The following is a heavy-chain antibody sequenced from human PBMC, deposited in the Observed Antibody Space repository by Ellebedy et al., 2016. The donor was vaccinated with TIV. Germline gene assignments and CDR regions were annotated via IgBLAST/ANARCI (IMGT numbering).Heavy chain of an antibody. D-gene: IGHD3-16*01. CDR2: ISDGGGIT. CDR1: GFTLSTSA. Sequence: GESLKISCVASGFTLSTSAMSWVRQAPGKGLEWVSGISDGGGITYYADSVKGRFTISRDDSKNTLYLQMNSLRVEDTAVYYCARGINAPPLDAFDLWGQGTMVTVSS. V-gene: IGHV3-23*01. J-gene: IGHJ3*01. CDR3: ARGINAPPLDAFDL.